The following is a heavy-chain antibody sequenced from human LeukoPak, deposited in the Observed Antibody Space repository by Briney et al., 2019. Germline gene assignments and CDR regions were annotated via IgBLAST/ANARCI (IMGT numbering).Heavy chain of an antibody. Sequence: PSETLSLTCTVSGGSISSYYWSWIRQPAGKGLEWIGRIYTSGSTNYNPSLKSRVTMSVDPSKNQFSLKLSSVTAADTAVYYCARDRTYDFWSGSDAFDIWGQGTMVTVSS. CDR3: ARDRTYDFWSGSDAFDI. V-gene: IGHV4-4*07. J-gene: IGHJ3*02. CDR2: IYTSGST. CDR1: GGSISSYY. D-gene: IGHD3-3*01.